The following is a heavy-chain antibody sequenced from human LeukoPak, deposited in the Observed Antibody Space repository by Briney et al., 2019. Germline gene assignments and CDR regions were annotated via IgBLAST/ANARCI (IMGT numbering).Heavy chain of an antibody. CDR1: GFTFSSYA. V-gene: IGHV3-23*01. D-gene: IGHD3-9*01. Sequence: PGGSLRLSCAASGFTFSSYAMSWVRQAPGTGLEWVSGISGSGGSTYYADSVKGRFTISRDNSKNTLYLQMNRLGVEDTAVYYCAKGGNYDILTGYCDYWGQGTLVTVSS. CDR3: AKGGNYDILTGYCDY. J-gene: IGHJ4*02. CDR2: ISGSGGST.